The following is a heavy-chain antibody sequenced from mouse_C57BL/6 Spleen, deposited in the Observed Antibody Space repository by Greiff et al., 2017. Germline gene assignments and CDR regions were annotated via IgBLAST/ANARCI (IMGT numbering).Heavy chain of an antibody. CDR1: GYTFTSYW. V-gene: IGHV1-55*01. D-gene: IGHD1-1*01. Sequence: QVQLLQPGAELVKPGASVKLSCKASGYTFTSYWITWVKQRPGQGLEWIGDIYPGSGSTNYNEKFKSKATLTVDTSSSTAYMQLSSLTSEDSAVYYCARSGAPTVAGYWGQGTTLTVSS. J-gene: IGHJ2*01. CDR3: ARSGAPTVAGY. CDR2: IYPGSGST.